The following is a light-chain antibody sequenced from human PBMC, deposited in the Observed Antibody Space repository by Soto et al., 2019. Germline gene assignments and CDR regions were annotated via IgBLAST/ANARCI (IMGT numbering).Light chain of an antibody. CDR1: QSVSSSY. Sequence: EIVLTQSPGTLSLSPGETATLSCRASQSVSSSYLAWYQHKPGQAPRLLIYDASSRATGIPDRFSGSGSGTDFTLTISRLEPEDVAVSDCQQYGSSPLTFGQGTKLEIK. V-gene: IGKV3-20*01. J-gene: IGKJ2*01. CDR2: DAS. CDR3: QQYGSSPLT.